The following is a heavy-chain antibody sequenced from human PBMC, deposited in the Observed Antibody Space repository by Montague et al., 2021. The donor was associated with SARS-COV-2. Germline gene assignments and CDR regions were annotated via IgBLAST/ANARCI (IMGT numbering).Heavy chain of an antibody. CDR3: ARGTAAGTNFDY. Sequence: SETLSLTCTVSGGSISSYYWSWIRQPPGKGLEWIRYIYYSGSTNYNPSLKSRVTISVDTSKNQFSLKLSSVTAADTAVYYCARGTAAGTNFDYWGQGTLVTVSS. CDR1: GGSISSYY. D-gene: IGHD6-25*01. V-gene: IGHV4-59*01. J-gene: IGHJ4*02. CDR2: IYYSGST.